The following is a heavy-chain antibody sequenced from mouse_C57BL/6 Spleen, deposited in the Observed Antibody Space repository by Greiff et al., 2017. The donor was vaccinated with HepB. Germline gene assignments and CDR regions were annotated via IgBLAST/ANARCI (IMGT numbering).Heavy chain of an antibody. CDR2: IHPNSGST. D-gene: IGHD2-1*01. CDR3: AIYYVNYGYYAMDY. CDR1: GYTFTSYW. V-gene: IGHV1-64*01. Sequence: VQLQQPGAELVKPGASVKLSCKASGYTFTSYWMHWVKQRPGQGLEWIGMIHPNSGSTNYNEKFKSKATLTVDKSSSTAYMQLSSLTSEDSAVYYCAIYYVNYGYYAMDYWGHGTSVTVSS. J-gene: IGHJ4*01.